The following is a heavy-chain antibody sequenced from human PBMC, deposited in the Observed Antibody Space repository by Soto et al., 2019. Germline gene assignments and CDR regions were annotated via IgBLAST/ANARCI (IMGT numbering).Heavy chain of an antibody. V-gene: IGHV4-31*03. Sequence: TSETLSLTCTVSGGSISSGGYYWSWIRQHPGKGLEWIGYIYYSGSTYYNPSLKSRVTISVDTSKNQFSLKLSSVTAADTAVYYCAREGDFWSGYYRVVDYWGQGTLVTVSS. CDR1: GGSISSGGYY. D-gene: IGHD3-3*01. CDR3: AREGDFWSGYYRVVDY. J-gene: IGHJ4*02. CDR2: IYYSGST.